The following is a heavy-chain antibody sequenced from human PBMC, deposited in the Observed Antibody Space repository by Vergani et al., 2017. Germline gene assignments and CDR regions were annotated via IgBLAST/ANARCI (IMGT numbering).Heavy chain of an antibody. D-gene: IGHD3-16*02. CDR2: IYSTGST. Sequence: QVQLEESGPGLVKPSETLSLTCTVSGGSFNTYYWSWIRQSPVKGLEWIGYIYSTGSTNYNPSLNSRVTMSVDTSKNQFSLKLRSVTAADTAVYFCARVMYRDEASSGYRLEGMDIWGQGTTVT. CDR3: ARVMYRDEASSGYRLEGMDI. V-gene: IGHV4-59*13. CDR1: GGSFNTYY. J-gene: IGHJ6*02.